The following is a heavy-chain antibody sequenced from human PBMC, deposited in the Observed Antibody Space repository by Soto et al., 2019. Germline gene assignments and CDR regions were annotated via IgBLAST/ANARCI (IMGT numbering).Heavy chain of an antibody. Sequence: GGSLRLSCAASGFTFSSYAMHWVRQAPGKGLEWVAVISYDGSNKYYADSVKGRFTISRDNSKNTLYLQMNSLRAEDTAVYYSASTVTAYYGMDVWGQGTTVTVSS. V-gene: IGHV3-30-3*01. CDR1: GFTFSSYA. CDR3: ASTVTAYYGMDV. D-gene: IGHD4-4*01. CDR2: ISYDGSNK. J-gene: IGHJ6*02.